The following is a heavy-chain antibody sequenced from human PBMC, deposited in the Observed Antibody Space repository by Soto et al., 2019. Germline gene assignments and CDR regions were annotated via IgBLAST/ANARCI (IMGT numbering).Heavy chain of an antibody. D-gene: IGHD3-10*01. J-gene: IGHJ5*02. CDR3: ARDLQYYGSGSYEHNWFDP. V-gene: IGHV4-30-2*01. Sequence: SETLSLTCAVSGGSISSGGYSWSWIRQPPGKGLEWIGYIYHSGSTYYNPSLKSRVTISVDRSKNQFSLKLSSVTAADTAVYYFARDLQYYGSGSYEHNWFDPWGQGTLVTVSS. CDR2: IYHSGST. CDR1: GGSISSGGYS.